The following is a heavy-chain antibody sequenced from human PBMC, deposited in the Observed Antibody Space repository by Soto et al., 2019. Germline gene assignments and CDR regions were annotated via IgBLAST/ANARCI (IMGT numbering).Heavy chain of an antibody. CDR2: IWYDGSNK. CDR1: GFTFSSYG. V-gene: IGHV3-33*01. D-gene: IGHD6-13*01. Sequence: GGSLRLSCAASGFTFSSYGMHWVRQAPGKGLEWVAVIWYDGSNKYCADSVKGRFTISRDNSKNTLYLQMNSLRAEDTAVYYCARAGVEQQLVVYYYGMDVWGQGTTVTVSS. J-gene: IGHJ6*02. CDR3: ARAGVEQQLVVYYYGMDV.